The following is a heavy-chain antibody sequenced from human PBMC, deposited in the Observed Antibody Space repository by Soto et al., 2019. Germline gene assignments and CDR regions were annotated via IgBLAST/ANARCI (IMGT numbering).Heavy chain of an antibody. V-gene: IGHV3-48*01. CDR1: GFTFSSYS. CDR3: ASTVLAYCGGDCPTYYYYGMDV. D-gene: IGHD2-21*02. CDR2: ISSSSSTI. J-gene: IGHJ6*02. Sequence: PGGSLRLSCAASGFTFSSYSMNWVRQAPGKGLEWVSYISSSSSTIYYADSVKGRFTISRDNAKNSLYLQMNSLRAEDTAVYYCASTVLAYCGGDCPTYYYYGMDVWGQGTTVTVSS.